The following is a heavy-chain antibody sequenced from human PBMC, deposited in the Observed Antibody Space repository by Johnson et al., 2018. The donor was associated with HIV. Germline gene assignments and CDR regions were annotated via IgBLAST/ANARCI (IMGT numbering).Heavy chain of an antibody. CDR3: ARGLELYLDLGWDDAFDI. CDR1: GFTFSSYW. J-gene: IGHJ3*02. D-gene: IGHD1-26*01. Sequence: VQLVESGGGVVQPGRSLRLPCATSGFTFSSYWMHWVRQAPGKGLVWVSRINSDGSSTSYADSVKGRFTISRDSSEKTLYLQMNSLRPEDTAVYYCARGLELYLDLGWDDAFDIWGQGTMVTVSS. CDR2: INSDGSST. V-gene: IGHV3-74*02.